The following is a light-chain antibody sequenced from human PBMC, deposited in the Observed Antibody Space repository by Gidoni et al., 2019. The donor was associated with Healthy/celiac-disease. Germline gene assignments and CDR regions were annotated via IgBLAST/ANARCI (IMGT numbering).Light chain of an antibody. CDR3: QQSYSTPYT. CDR2: ATS. Sequence: IQLPQPPSSLSASVGDRVTITYRASQSISSYLNWYQQKPGKAPKLLIYATSSLQSGVPSRFSGSGSGTDFTLTISSLQPEDFATYYCQQSYSTPYTFXXXTKLEIK. J-gene: IGKJ2*01. CDR1: QSISSY. V-gene: IGKV1-39*01.